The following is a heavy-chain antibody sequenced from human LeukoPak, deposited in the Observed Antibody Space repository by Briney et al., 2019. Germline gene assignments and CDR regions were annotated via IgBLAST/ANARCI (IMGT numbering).Heavy chain of an antibody. V-gene: IGHV3-74*01. D-gene: IGHD3-10*01. Sequence: GGSLRLSCAASGFTFSSYWMHWVRQVPGKGLVWVSRINSDGSSTSYADSVKGRFTISRDNAKNTLYVQMNSPRAEDTAVYYCSTGSGHAFDIWGRGTMVTVSS. CDR2: INSDGSST. CDR3: STGSGHAFDI. J-gene: IGHJ3*02. CDR1: GFTFSSYW.